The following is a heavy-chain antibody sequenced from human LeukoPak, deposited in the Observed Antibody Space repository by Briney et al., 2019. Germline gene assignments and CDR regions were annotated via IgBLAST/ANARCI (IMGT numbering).Heavy chain of an antibody. J-gene: IGHJ3*02. D-gene: IGHD4-17*01. Sequence: SAPLSLTCTVAGSSISSYYWSWIRQPPGKGLEWIGNISYSGSTNYNPSLKSRVTISVDTSKNQFSLKRSSVTAADTAVYYCARGYGSDDAFDIWGQGTMVTVSS. CDR2: ISYSGST. CDR1: GSSISSYY. V-gene: IGHV4-59*01. CDR3: ARGYGSDDAFDI.